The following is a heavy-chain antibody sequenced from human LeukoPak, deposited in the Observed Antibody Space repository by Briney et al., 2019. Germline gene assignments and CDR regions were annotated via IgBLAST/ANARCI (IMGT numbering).Heavy chain of an antibody. J-gene: IGHJ5*02. V-gene: IGHV4-39*01. D-gene: IGHD5-18*01. CDR2: IYYSGNT. CDR1: GDSISTSNSY. CDR3: ARVGDSYGSYWLDP. Sequence: PSETLSLTCTVSGDSISTSNSYWGWIRQPPGKGLEWIGSIYYSGNTYYNASLKSRVTISVDTSKNQFSLKLTSVTAADTAVYYCARVGDSYGSYWLDPWGQGTLVTVSS.